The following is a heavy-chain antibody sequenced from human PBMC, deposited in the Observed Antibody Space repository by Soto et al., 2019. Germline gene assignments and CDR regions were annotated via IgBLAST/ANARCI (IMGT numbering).Heavy chain of an antibody. Sequence: QVQLVESGGGVVQPGRSLRLSCAASGFSFSKYGMHWVPQAPGKGLEWVAEMSDDGSKKYYGDSVKGRFTISRDNSKNTLYLLMDSLRPEDTAMYYCAKELRETGGYYFDCWGQGTLVTVSS. J-gene: IGHJ4*02. CDR3: AKELRETGGYYFDC. CDR2: MSDDGSKK. D-gene: IGHD3-16*01. V-gene: IGHV3-30*18. CDR1: GFSFSKYG.